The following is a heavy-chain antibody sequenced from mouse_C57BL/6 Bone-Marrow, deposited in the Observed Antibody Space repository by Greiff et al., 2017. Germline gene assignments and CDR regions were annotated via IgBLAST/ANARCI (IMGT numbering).Heavy chain of an antibody. D-gene: IGHD1-1*01. CDR1: GFTFSDYY. Sequence: EVKLVESEGGLVQPGSSMKLSCTASGFTFSDYYMAWVRQVPEKGLEWVANINYDGSSTYYLDSLKSRFIISRDNATNILYLQMSSLKSEDTATYYCARGDYYGSSCAMDYWGQGTSVTVSS. CDR2: INYDGSST. J-gene: IGHJ4*01. CDR3: ARGDYYGSSCAMDY. V-gene: IGHV5-16*01.